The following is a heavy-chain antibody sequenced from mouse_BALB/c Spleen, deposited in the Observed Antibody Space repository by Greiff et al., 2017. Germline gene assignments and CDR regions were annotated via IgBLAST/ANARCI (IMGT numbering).Heavy chain of an antibody. CDR1: GYTFTSYW. Sequence: QVQLQQSGAELARPGASVKLSCKASGYTFTSYWMQWVKQRPGQGLEWIGAIYPGDGDTRYTQKFKGKATLTADKSSSTAYMQLSSLASEDSAVYYCARLGYYFDYWGQGTTLTVSS. D-gene: IGHD2-2*01. CDR2: IYPGDGDT. CDR3: ARLGYYFDY. V-gene: IGHV1-87*01. J-gene: IGHJ2*01.